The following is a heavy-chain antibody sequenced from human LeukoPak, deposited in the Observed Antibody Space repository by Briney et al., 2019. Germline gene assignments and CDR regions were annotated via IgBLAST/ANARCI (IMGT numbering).Heavy chain of an antibody. J-gene: IGHJ6*03. CDR1: GETLHKLS. CDR3: ASLAVAGPPTAYYYMDV. CDR2: IIPIFGTA. V-gene: IGHV1-69*13. Sequence: SVKVSCKVFGETLHKLSMHWVRQAPGQGLEWMGGIIPIFGTANYAQKFQGRVTITADESTSTAYMELSSLRSEDTAVYYCASLAVAGPPTAYYYMDVWGKGTTVTISS. D-gene: IGHD6-19*01.